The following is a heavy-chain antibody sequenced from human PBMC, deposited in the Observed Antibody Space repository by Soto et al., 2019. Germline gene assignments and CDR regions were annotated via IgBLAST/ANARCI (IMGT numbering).Heavy chain of an antibody. Sequence: QVQLVQSGAEVKKPGSSVKVSCQASGGTFSSFVIAWGRQAPRQGLEWMGGIIPILGRPSYAQRFQGRVTITADEYTSTAYMELSSLSSEDTAVYYCATAGARDAFEIWGQGTMFTVSS. V-gene: IGHV1-69*11. CDR1: GGTFSSFV. D-gene: IGHD1-26*01. CDR2: IIPILGRP. CDR3: ATAGARDAFEI. J-gene: IGHJ3*02.